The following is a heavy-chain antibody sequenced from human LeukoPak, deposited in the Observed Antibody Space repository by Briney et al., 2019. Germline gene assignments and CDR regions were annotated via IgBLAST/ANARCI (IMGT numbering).Heavy chain of an antibody. V-gene: IGHV3-23*01. CDR1: GFTFSSYA. Sequence: GGSLRLSCAASGFTFSSYAMSWVRQAPGKGLEWVSGLSTSGGSTYYADSVKGRFTISRDNSKNTLYLQMNSLKAEDTAVYYCAKDRSGWYYFDYWGQGTLVTVSS. CDR3: AKDRSGWYYFDY. J-gene: IGHJ4*02. CDR2: LSTSGGST. D-gene: IGHD6-19*01.